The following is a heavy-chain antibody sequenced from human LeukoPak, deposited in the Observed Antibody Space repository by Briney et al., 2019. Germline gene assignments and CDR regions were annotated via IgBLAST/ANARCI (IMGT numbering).Heavy chain of an antibody. D-gene: IGHD5-18*01. CDR1: GGSISSGGYS. J-gene: IGHJ3*01. CDR2: IYYNGST. CDR3: ARGPPIYSYGLPTH. V-gene: IGHV4-30-4*07. Sequence: SGTLSLTCAVSGGSISSGGYSWSWIRQPPGKGLEWIGYIYYNGSTYYNPSLKSRVTISVDTSKNQFSLTLSSVTAADTAVYYCARGPPIYSYGLPTHWGQGTMVTVSS.